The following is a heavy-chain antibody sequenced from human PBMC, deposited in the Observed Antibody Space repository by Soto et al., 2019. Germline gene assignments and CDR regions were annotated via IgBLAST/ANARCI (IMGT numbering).Heavy chain of an antibody. CDR2: IIPIFGTA. D-gene: IGHD6-19*01. V-gene: IGHV1-69*01. CDR1: GGTFSSYA. J-gene: IGHJ6*02. Sequence: QVQLVQSGAEVKKPGSSVKVSCKASGGTFSSYAISWVRQAPGQGLEWMGGIIPIFGTANYAQKLQGRVTITADESTSTAYMELSRLRSEDTAVYYCAREWTEQWLQYGMDVWGQGTTVTVSS. CDR3: AREWTEQWLQYGMDV.